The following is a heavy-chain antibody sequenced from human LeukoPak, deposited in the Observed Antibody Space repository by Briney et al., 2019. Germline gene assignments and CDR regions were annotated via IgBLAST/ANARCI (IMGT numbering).Heavy chain of an antibody. Sequence: GSSVKVSCKASGGTFSSYAISWVRQAPGQGLEWMGGIIPIFGTANYAQKFQDRVTITADESTSTAYMELSSLRSEDTAVYYCARDRGYCSSTSCYLNYYYGMDVWGKGTTVTVSS. D-gene: IGHD2-2*01. J-gene: IGHJ6*04. CDR1: GGTFSSYA. CDR2: IIPIFGTA. V-gene: IGHV1-69*01. CDR3: ARDRGYCSSTSCYLNYYYGMDV.